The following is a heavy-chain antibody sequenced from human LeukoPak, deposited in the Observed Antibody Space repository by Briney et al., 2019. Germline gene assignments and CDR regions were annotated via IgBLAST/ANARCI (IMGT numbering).Heavy chain of an antibody. CDR2: IYHSGST. CDR1: GASISSGYW. CDR3: AREGGSSWPGEAFDI. J-gene: IGHJ3*02. Sequence: SETLSLTCAVSGASISSGYWWSWVRQPPGKGLEWIGEIYHSGSTNYNPSLKSRVTISVDKSKNQFSLKLSSVTAADTAVYYCAREGGSSWPGEAFDIWGQGTMVTVSS. D-gene: IGHD6-13*01. V-gene: IGHV4-4*02.